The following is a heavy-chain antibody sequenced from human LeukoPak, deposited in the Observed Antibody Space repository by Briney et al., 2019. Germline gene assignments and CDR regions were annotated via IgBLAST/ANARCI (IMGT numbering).Heavy chain of an antibody. Sequence: AGGSLRLSCAVSGFTFSDYYMTWIRQAPGKGLEWVSYISSSGSTIYYADSVKGRFTISRDNAKNSLYLQMNSLRAEDTAVYYCAKEGFYYMDVWGKGTTVTISS. CDR2: ISSSGSTI. J-gene: IGHJ6*03. V-gene: IGHV3-11*04. CDR3: AKEGFYYMDV. CDR1: GFTFSDYY.